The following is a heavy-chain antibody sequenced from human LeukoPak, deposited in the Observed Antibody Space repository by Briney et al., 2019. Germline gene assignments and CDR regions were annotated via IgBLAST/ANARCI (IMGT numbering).Heavy chain of an antibody. Sequence: ASVKVSCKASGYTFTGYYMHWVRQAPGQGFEWMGWINPNSGGTNYAQKFQGRVTMTRDASISTAYMELSRLRSDDTAVYYCARDGTGYSSGWYYWYFDLWGRGTLVTVSS. CDR3: ARDGTGYSSGWYYWYFDL. CDR2: INPNSGGT. CDR1: GYTFTGYY. V-gene: IGHV1-2*02. D-gene: IGHD6-19*01. J-gene: IGHJ2*01.